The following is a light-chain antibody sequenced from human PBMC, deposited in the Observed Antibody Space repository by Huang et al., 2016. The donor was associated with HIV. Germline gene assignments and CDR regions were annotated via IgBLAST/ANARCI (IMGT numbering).Light chain of an antibody. CDR1: QSISTY. V-gene: IGKV1-39*01. CDR2: SAS. J-gene: IGKJ5*01. Sequence: IQMTQSPTSLSASVGDRVSIVCRASQSISTYLNWYQQKPWKAPKLLISSASTLHSGVPSRLSGSGSGTDFTLTIRGLQLDDFATYYCQQSYSALSSFGPGTRL. CDR3: QQSYSALSS.